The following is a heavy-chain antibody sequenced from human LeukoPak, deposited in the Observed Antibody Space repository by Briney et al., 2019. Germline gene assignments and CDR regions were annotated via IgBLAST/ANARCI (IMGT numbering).Heavy chain of an antibody. J-gene: IGHJ4*02. CDR1: GLSFGFYA. D-gene: IGHD1-14*01. CDR3: AKDFVRYNIQFDY. CDR2: ISGGGAGT. V-gene: IGHV3-23*01. Sequence: TGGSLRLSCAASGLSFGFYAMSWVRQAPGKGLEWVSSISGGGAGTYYADSVRGRFTISRDNSENTLYLQMDSLRAEDTALYYCAKDFVRYNIQFDYWGQGALVTVSS.